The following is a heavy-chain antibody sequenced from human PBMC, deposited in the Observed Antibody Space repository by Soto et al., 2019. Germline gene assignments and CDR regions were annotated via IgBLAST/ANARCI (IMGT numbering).Heavy chain of an antibody. V-gene: IGHV1-69*13. CDR1: GGTFSSYA. CDR3: ARVAPLGYCSGGSCVEPHNDS. J-gene: IGHJ4*02. D-gene: IGHD2-15*01. Sequence: GASVKVSCKASGGTFSSYAISWVRQAPGQGLEWMGGIIPIFGTANYAQKFQGRVTITADESTSTAHMELSSLRSEDTAVYYCARVAPLGYCSGGSCVEPHNDSWGQGTLVTVSS. CDR2: IIPIFGTA.